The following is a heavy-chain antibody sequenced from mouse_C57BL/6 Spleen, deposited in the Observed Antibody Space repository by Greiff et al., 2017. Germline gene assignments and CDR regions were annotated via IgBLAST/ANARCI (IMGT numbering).Heavy chain of an antibody. J-gene: IGHJ2*01. Sequence: QVQLKESGPELVKPGASVKISCKASGYAFSSSWMNWVKQRPGKGLEWIGRIYPGDGDTNYNGKFKGKATLTADKSSSTAYMQLSSLTSEDSAVYFCARGGFYYFDDWGQGTTLTVSS. CDR3: ARGGFYYFDD. CDR2: IYPGDGDT. CDR1: GYAFSSSW. V-gene: IGHV1-82*01.